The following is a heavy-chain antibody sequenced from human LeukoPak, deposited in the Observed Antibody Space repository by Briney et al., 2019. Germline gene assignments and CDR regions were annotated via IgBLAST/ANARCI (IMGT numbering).Heavy chain of an antibody. CDR2: INPSGGST. CDR1: GYTFTSYY. Sequence: ASVKVSCKASGYTFTSYYMHWVRQAPRQGLEWMGIINPSGGSTSYAQKFQGRVTMTRDMSTSTVYMELSSLRSEDTAVYYCARDPWCSSTSCYGKGYYMDVWGKGTTVTVSS. V-gene: IGHV1-46*01. J-gene: IGHJ6*03. D-gene: IGHD2-2*01. CDR3: ARDPWCSSTSCYGKGYYMDV.